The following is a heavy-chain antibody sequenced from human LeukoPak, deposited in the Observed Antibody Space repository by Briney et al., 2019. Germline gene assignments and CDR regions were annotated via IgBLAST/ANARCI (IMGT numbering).Heavy chain of an antibody. J-gene: IGHJ1*01. D-gene: IGHD1-14*01. CDR1: GINIRSNW. CDR3: ARDAPTGRTKFEH. Sequence: GGSLRLSCAAPGINIRSNWMHWVRQAPGPGLVWVARVNRGGRRTTYADSVKGRSTISRDNAKNILYLQMHGLRAEDTAVYYCARDAPTGRTKFEHWGQGTLVTVSS. V-gene: IGHV3-74*01. CDR2: VNRGGRRT.